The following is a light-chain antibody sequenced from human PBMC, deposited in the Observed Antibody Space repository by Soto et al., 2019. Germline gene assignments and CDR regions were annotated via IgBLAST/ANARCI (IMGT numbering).Light chain of an antibody. V-gene: IGKV3-20*01. Sequence: EIVLTQSPGTLSLSPGERATLSCRASQSVSSTYVAWYQQKSGQAPRLIIYGASSRATGITDRFSGSGSGTEFTLTISSLQSEDFAVYYCQQYNSWPLTFGGGTKV. CDR2: GAS. CDR1: QSVSSTY. CDR3: QQYNSWPLT. J-gene: IGKJ4*01.